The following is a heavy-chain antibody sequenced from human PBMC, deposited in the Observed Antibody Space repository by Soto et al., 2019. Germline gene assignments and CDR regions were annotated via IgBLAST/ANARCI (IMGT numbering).Heavy chain of an antibody. CDR3: ARVTIAVPPRMDV. CDR2: IWFDGRNK. V-gene: IGHV3-33*01. D-gene: IGHD6-6*01. Sequence: GGSLRLSCAASGFTFSSYGMHWVRQAPGKGLEWVAVIWFDGRNKNNADSGKGQLTNSRDNSKNTLYLEMNSLRAEDTAVYYCARVTIAVPPRMDVWGQGTTVTVSS. J-gene: IGHJ6*02. CDR1: GFTFSSYG.